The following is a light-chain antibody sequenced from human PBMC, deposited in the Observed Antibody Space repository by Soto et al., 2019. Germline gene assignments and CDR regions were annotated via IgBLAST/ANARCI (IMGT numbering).Light chain of an antibody. V-gene: IGKV1-39*01. CDR3: QHYNSYSEA. J-gene: IGKJ1*01. Sequence: DIQLTQSPSPLSASVGDRVAITCLASQSISTYLNWYQQKPGKAPKVLIYAASNLQSGVPPRFSGSGSGTDFTLTISSLQPDDFATYYCQHYNSYSEAFGQGTKVDI. CDR1: QSISTY. CDR2: AAS.